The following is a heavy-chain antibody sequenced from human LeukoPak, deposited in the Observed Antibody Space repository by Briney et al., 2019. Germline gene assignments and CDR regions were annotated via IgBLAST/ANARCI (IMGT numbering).Heavy chain of an antibody. CDR3: ARGYGGMDV. CDR2: ISAYNGNT. CDR1: GYSFTSYW. V-gene: IGHV1-18*04. J-gene: IGHJ6*02. Sequence: GESLKISCKGSGYSFTSYWIGWVRQAPGQGLEWMGWISAYNGNTNYAQKLQGRVTMTTDTSTSTAYMELRSLRSDDTAVYYCARGYGGMDVWGQGTTVTVSS. D-gene: IGHD4-17*01.